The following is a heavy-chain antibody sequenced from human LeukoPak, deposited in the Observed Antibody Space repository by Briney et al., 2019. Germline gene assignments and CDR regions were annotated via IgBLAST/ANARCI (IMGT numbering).Heavy chain of an antibody. Sequence: GASVKVSGKASGYTFTDYYIHWVRQAPGQGLEWMGWINPNSGDTDSAQEFQGRVTMTSDTSITSAYMELTRLTSDDTAVYYCARDPFLYDSSGYYYDTFDYWGQGTLVTVSS. CDR1: GYTFTDYY. D-gene: IGHD3-22*01. J-gene: IGHJ4*02. CDR2: INPNSGDT. V-gene: IGHV1-2*02. CDR3: ARDPFLYDSSGYYYDTFDY.